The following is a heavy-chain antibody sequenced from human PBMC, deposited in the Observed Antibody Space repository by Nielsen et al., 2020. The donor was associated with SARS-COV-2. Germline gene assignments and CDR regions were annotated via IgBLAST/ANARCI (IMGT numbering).Heavy chain of an antibody. D-gene: IGHD6-13*01. Sequence: PGKGLEWIGSIYYSGSTYYNPSLKSRVTISVDTSKNQFSLKLSSVTAADTAVYYCARLGIAAAGTSYYYYGMDVWGQGTTVTVSS. J-gene: IGHJ6*02. CDR2: IYYSGST. V-gene: IGHV4-39*01. CDR3: ARLGIAAAGTSYYYYGMDV.